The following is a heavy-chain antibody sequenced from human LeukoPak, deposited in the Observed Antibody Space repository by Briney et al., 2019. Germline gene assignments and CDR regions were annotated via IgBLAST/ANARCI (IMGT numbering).Heavy chain of an antibody. CDR2: IIPIFGTA. J-gene: IGHJ4*02. Sequence: EASVKVSCKASGGTFSSYAISWVRQAPGQGLEWMGGIIPIFGTANYAQKFQGRVTITADESTSTAYMELSSLRSDDTGLYYCARAVESGYDFEIYYWGQGTLVTVSS. CDR1: GGTFSSYA. V-gene: IGHV1-69*13. D-gene: IGHD5-12*01. CDR3: ARAVESGYDFEIYY.